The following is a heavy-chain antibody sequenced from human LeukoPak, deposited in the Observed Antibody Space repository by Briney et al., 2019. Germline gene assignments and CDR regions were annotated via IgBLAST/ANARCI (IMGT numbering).Heavy chain of an antibody. D-gene: IGHD3-22*01. CDR2: IYYSGST. J-gene: IGHJ4*02. Sequence: PSETLSLTCTVSGGSISSYYWSWIRQPPGKGLEWIGYIYYSGSTNYNPSLKSRATISVDTSKNQFSLKLSSVTAADTAVYYCASYYDSSGYIDYWGQGTLVTVSS. V-gene: IGHV4-59*08. CDR3: ASYYDSSGYIDY. CDR1: GGSISSYY.